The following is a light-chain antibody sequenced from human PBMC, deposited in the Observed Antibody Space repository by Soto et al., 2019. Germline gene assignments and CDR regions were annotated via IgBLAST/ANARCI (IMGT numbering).Light chain of an antibody. V-gene: IGKV3-20*01. J-gene: IGKJ4*01. CDR2: GAS. Sequence: EIVLTQSPGTLSLSPGERATLPCRASQSVSSNYLAWYQQKPGQGPRLLIYGASSRATGIPDRFSGSGSGTDFTLTISTLEPEDFVVYYCHQYGSSPLTFGGGTRVEIK. CDR1: QSVSSNY. CDR3: HQYGSSPLT.